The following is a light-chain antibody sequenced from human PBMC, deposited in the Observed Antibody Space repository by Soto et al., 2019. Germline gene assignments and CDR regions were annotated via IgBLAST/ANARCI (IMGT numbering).Light chain of an antibody. CDR1: SNDVGAYNY. Sequence: QSVLTQPPSASGSPGQSVTISCTGTSNDVGAYNYVSWYQQHPGKAPKVMIYEVNKRPSGVPDRFSGSKSGNTASLTVSGLQAEDEADYYCSSFAVSNSSVFGTGTKVTVL. V-gene: IGLV2-8*01. CDR3: SSFAVSNSSV. J-gene: IGLJ1*01. CDR2: EVN.